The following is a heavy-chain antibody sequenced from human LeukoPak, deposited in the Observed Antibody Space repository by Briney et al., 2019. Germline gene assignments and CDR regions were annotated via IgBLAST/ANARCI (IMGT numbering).Heavy chain of an antibody. D-gene: IGHD3-3*01. CDR2: ISWNSGSI. Sequence: GGSLRLSCAASGFTFDDYAMHWVRQAPGKGLEWVSGISWNSGSIGYADSVKGRFTISRDNAKNSLYLQMNSLRAEDTAVYYCARERTIFGVVIISHYYYGMDVWGQGTTVTVSS. J-gene: IGHJ6*02. V-gene: IGHV3-9*01. CDR3: ARERTIFGVVIISHYYYGMDV. CDR1: GFTFDDYA.